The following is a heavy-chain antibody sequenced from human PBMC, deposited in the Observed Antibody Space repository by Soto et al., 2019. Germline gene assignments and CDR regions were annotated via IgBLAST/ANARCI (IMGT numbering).Heavy chain of an antibody. V-gene: IGHV1-8*01. CDR2: MNPSTGHT. D-gene: IGHD3-10*01. CDR3: VRWTMRGDPSGAMAV. Sequence: QVQLVQSGTEVKRPGASVRVSCNPSGYTFTTYDINWVRQSAGQGLEYMGWMNPSTGHTGYAQKFQGRVTMTSNSVTSTAYMELSSLRSEDTAVYYCVRWTMRGDPSGAMAVWGQGTTVNVSS. J-gene: IGHJ6*01. CDR1: GYTFTTYD.